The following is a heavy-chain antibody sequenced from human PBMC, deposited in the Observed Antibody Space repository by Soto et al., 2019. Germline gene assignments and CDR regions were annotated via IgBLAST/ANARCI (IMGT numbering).Heavy chain of an antibody. J-gene: IGHJ5*02. CDR3: ARGARGCSGGSCYDWFDP. CDR2: ISAYNGNT. CDR1: GYTFTSYG. D-gene: IGHD2-15*01. V-gene: IGHV1-18*04. Sequence: ASVKVSCKASGYTFTSYGISWVRQAPGQGFEWMGWISAYNGNTNYAQKLQGRVTMTTDTSTSTAYMELRSLRSDDTAVYYCARGARGCSGGSCYDWFDPWGQGTLVTVSS.